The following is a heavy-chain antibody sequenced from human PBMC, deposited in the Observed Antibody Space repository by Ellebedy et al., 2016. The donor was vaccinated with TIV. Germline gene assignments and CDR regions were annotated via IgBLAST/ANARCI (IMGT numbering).Heavy chain of an antibody. D-gene: IGHD5-18*01. CDR2: ISSSSSYI. CDR3: AKRGDSYGYVDY. Sequence: GGSLRLSXAASGFTFSSYSMNWVRQAPGKGLEWVSSISSSSSYIYYADSVKGRFTISRDNAKNSLYLQMNSLRAEDTAVYYCAKRGDSYGYVDYWGQGALVTVSS. J-gene: IGHJ4*02. V-gene: IGHV3-21*04. CDR1: GFTFSSYS.